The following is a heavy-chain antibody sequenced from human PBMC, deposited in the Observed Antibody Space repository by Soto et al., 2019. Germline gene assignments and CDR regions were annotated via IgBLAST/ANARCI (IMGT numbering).Heavy chain of an antibody. CDR1: GFTFSSFA. Sequence: EVQLLESGGGLVQPGGSLRLSCAASGFTFSSFAMSWVRQAPGKGLEWVSAMTGGGGGTYYAGSVKGRFTISRDNSKNTLYLQMNSLRAEDTALYYCAKDRWGAVAGTGFDYWGQGTLVTVSS. CDR3: AKDRWGAVAGTGFDY. J-gene: IGHJ4*02. V-gene: IGHV3-23*01. CDR2: MTGGGGGT. D-gene: IGHD6-19*01.